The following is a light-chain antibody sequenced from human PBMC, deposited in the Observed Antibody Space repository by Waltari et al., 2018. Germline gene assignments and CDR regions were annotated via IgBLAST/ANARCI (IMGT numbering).Light chain of an antibody. V-gene: IGLV2-8*01. CDR2: ELT. CDR1: RNALGVYNY. Sequence: QSALTQPPSASGSPGQSVPISSTGTRNALGVYNYVSLYQQHPGKAPKLMLYELTKRPSGVPDRFSGSNSGNTASLTVSGLQPEDEADFYCSSYAGSDNKIFGGGTKLTVL. J-gene: IGLJ2*01. CDR3: SSYAGSDNKI.